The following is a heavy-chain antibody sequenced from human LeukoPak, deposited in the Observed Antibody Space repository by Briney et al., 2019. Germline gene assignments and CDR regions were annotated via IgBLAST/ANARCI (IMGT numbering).Heavy chain of an antibody. CDR1: GYTFTTYY. Sequence: ASVKVSCKASGYTFTTYYMHWVRQAPGQGLEWMGIINPSGGSTAYAQSVQGRVSMTRDTSTSTVYMELSSLRSEDTAVFYCARGRYCSSTSCSSADVFDIWGQGTMVTVSS. V-gene: IGHV1-46*01. CDR3: ARGRYCSSTSCSSADVFDI. D-gene: IGHD2-2*01. J-gene: IGHJ3*02. CDR2: INPSGGST.